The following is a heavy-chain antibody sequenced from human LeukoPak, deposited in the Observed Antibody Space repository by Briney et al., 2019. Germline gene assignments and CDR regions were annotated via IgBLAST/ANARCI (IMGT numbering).Heavy chain of an antibody. D-gene: IGHD4-11*01. J-gene: IGHJ4*02. CDR2: ISGSGGGT. CDR3: TTDSNYAFFN. V-gene: IGHV3-23*01. CDR1: GFTFSTYA. Sequence: GGSLRLSCAASGFTFSTYAMSWVRQAAGKGLEWVSLISGSGGGTYYADSVKGRFTISRDNSKNTLYLQLNSLRVEDTAVYYCTTDSNYAFFNWGQGTLVTVSS.